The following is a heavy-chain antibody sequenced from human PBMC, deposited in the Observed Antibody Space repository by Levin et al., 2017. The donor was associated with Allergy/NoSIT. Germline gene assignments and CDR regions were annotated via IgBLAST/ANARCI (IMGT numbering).Heavy chain of an antibody. Sequence: GESLKISCAASGFTFSSYAMSWVRQAPGKGLEWVSAISGSGGSTYYADSVKGRFTISRDNSKNTLYLQMNSLRAEDTAVYYCAKKTSGMDVWGQGTTVTVSS. CDR1: GFTFSSYA. J-gene: IGHJ6*02. CDR2: ISGSGGST. V-gene: IGHV3-23*01. CDR3: AKKTSGMDV.